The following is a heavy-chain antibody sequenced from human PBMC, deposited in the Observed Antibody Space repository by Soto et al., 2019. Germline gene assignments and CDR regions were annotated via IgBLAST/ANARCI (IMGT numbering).Heavy chain of an antibody. CDR3: ARGGGFDSFDY. V-gene: IGHV4-30-2*01. CDR2: INHLETT. J-gene: IGHJ4*02. CDR1: GASITYGAYS. D-gene: IGHD3-10*01. Sequence: SETLSLTCTVSGASITYGAYSWSWIRQTPGEGLEWIGYINHLETTFYNPSFESRLTLSIDRTKNQFSLNLKSMSAADRAVYFCARGGGFDSFDYWGQGILVTRLL.